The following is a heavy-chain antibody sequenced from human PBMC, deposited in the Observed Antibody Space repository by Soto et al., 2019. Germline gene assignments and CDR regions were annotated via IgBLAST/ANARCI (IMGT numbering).Heavy chain of an antibody. Sequence: KASETLSLTCAVSGYSISSGYYWGWIRQPPGRGLEWIGSIYHSGSTYYNPSLKSRVTISVDTPKNQFSLKLSSVTAADTAVYYCAREQGAAALDYWGQGTLVTVSS. CDR3: AREQGAAALDY. V-gene: IGHV4-38-2*02. CDR1: GYSISSGYY. CDR2: IYHSGST. J-gene: IGHJ4*02. D-gene: IGHD6-13*01.